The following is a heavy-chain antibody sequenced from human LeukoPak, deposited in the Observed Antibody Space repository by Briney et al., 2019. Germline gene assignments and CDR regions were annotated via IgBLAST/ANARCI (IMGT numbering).Heavy chain of an antibody. J-gene: IGHJ1*01. Sequence: SETLSLTCTVSGGSISSSSYYWGWIRQPPGKGLEWIGSIYYSGSTYYNPSLKSRVTISVDTSKNQFSLKLSSVTAADTAVYYCARERIAAAGIFSHWGQGTLVTVSS. D-gene: IGHD6-13*01. CDR1: GGSISSSSYY. V-gene: IGHV4-39*02. CDR3: ARERIAAAGIFSH. CDR2: IYYSGST.